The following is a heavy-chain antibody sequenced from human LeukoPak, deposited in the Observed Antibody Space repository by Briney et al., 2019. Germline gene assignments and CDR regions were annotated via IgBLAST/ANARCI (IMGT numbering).Heavy chain of an antibody. CDR1: GGSISSSN. D-gene: IGHD3-3*01. CDR3: AKDLITLFGVVLNY. J-gene: IGHJ4*02. CDR2: ISDSGGST. V-gene: IGHV3-23*01. Sequence: PSETLSLTCAVSGGSISSSNWWSWARQPPGKGLEWVSAISDSGGSTYYADSVKGRFTISRDNSKNTLYLQMNSLRAEDTAVYYCAKDLITLFGVVLNYWGQGTLVTVSS.